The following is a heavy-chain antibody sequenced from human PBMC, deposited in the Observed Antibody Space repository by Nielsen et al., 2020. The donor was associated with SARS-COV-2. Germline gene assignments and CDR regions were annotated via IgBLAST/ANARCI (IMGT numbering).Heavy chain of an antibody. Sequence: GGSLRLSCAASGFTFDDYAMHWVRQAPGKGLEWVSGISWNSGSIGYADSVKGRFTISRDNAKNSLYLQMNSLRAEDTALYYCAKDQIGMDVWGQGTTVTVSS. V-gene: IGHV3-9*01. CDR1: GFTFDDYA. J-gene: IGHJ6*02. CDR3: AKDQIGMDV. CDR2: ISWNSGSI.